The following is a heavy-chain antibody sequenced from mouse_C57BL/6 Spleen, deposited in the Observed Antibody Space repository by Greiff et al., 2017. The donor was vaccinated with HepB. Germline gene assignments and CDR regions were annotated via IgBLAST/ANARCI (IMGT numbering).Heavy chain of an antibody. Sequence: VQLKESGPGLAKPSQTLSLTCSVTGYSITSDYWNWIRKFPGNKLEYMGYISYSGSTYYNPSLKSRISITRDTSKNQYYLQLNSVTTEDTATYYCARSPSTMVTTRYYFDYWGQGTTLTVSS. D-gene: IGHD2-2*01. CDR2: ISYSGST. V-gene: IGHV3-8*01. J-gene: IGHJ2*01. CDR1: GYSITSDY. CDR3: ARSPSTMVTTRYYFDY.